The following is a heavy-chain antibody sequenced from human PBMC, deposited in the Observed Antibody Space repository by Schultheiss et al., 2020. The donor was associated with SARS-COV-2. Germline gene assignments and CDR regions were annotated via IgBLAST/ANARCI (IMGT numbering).Heavy chain of an antibody. CDR1: GGSFSGYY. CDR2: INHSGST. V-gene: IGHV4-34*01. D-gene: IGHD3-3*01. J-gene: IGHJ4*02. CDR3: ARLNPFGVVAFDY. Sequence: SETLSLTCAVYGGSFSGYYWSWIRQPPGKGLEWIGEINHSGSTNYDPSLKSRVTISVDTSKNQFSLKLRSVTAADTAVYYCARLNPFGVVAFDYWGQGTLVTVSS.